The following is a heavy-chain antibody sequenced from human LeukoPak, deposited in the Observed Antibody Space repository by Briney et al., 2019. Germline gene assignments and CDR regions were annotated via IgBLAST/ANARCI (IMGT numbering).Heavy chain of an antibody. V-gene: IGHV3-23*01. J-gene: IGHJ4*02. CDR3: AKGGGVTVAGTAPVGY. D-gene: IGHD6-19*01. CDR1: GFTFGSYA. Sequence: PGGSLRLSCAASGFTFGSYAMSWVRQAPGKGLEWVSAISGSGGSTYYADSVKGRFTISRDNSKNTLYLQMNSLRAEDTAVYYCAKGGGVTVAGTAPVGYWGQGTLVTVSS. CDR2: ISGSGGST.